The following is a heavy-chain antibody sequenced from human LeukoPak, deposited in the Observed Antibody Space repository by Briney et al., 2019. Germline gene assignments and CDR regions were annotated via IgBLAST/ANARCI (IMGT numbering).Heavy chain of an antibody. CDR1: GYTFIGYY. V-gene: IGHV1-2*02. J-gene: IGHJ4*02. CDR3: ARGDDDILTGYFY. Sequence: GASVKDSRQASGYTFIGYYMHWLRPAPGRGLEWMGWINPNSGGTNYAQKFQGRVTMTRDTSISTAYMELSRLRSDDTGVYYCARGDDDILTGYFYWGQGTLVTVSS. D-gene: IGHD3-9*01. CDR2: INPNSGGT.